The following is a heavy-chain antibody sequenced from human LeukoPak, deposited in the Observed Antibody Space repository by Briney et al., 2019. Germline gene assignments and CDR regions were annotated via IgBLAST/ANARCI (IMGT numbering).Heavy chain of an antibody. CDR1: GFIFSSYE. J-gene: IGHJ5*02. V-gene: IGHV3-48*03. D-gene: IGHD1-1*01. CDR2: ISSSGNSI. CDR3: ASNPHPTGFDP. Sequence: GGSLRLSCAASGFIFSSYEMNWVRQAPGKGLEWVSYISSSGNSIYYADSVKGRFTISRDNAKNSLYLQMNSLRVEDTAIYYCASNPHPTGFDPGGRGTLVTVSS.